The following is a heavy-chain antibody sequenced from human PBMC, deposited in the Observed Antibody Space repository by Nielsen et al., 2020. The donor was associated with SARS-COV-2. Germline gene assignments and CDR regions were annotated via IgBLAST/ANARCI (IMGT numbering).Heavy chain of an antibody. CDR1: GFNFSTYA. J-gene: IGHJ3*02. D-gene: IGHD6-19*01. CDR2: ISWNSGSI. V-gene: IGHV3-9*01. CDR3: AKLSSGWPDDAFDI. Sequence: GGSLRLSCAASGFNFSTYALYWVRQAPGKGLEWVSGISWNSGSIGYADSVKGRFTISRDNAKNSLYLQMNSLRAEDTALYYCAKLSSGWPDDAFDIWGQGTMVTVSS.